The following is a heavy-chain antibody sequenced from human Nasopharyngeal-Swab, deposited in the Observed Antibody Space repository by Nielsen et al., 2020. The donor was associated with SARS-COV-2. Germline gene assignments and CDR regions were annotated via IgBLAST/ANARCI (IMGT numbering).Heavy chain of an antibody. V-gene: IGHV3-30-3*01. J-gene: IGHJ4*02. CDR1: GFTFSSYA. D-gene: IGHD1-26*01. CDR2: ISYDGSNK. Sequence: GESLKISCAASGFTFSSYAMHWVRQAPGKGLEWVAVISYDGSNKCYADSVKGRFTISRDNSKNTLYLQMNSLRAEDTAVYYCARGLGGSYLAGFDYWGQGTLVTVSS. CDR3: ARGLGGSYLAGFDY.